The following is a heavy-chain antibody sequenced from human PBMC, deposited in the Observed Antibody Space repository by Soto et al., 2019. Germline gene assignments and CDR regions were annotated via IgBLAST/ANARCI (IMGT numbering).Heavy chain of an antibody. Sequence: PGGSLRLSCAASGFSFSTYSMNWVRQAPGKGLEWVSCITGSSSSVYYADSVKGRFTISRDDAKNSLYLQMNSLRPEDTAIYYCAKDLVYFGELIFDYWGQGVLVTVSS. J-gene: IGHJ4*02. CDR2: ITGSSSSV. CDR1: GFSFSTYS. D-gene: IGHD3-10*01. V-gene: IGHV3-48*01. CDR3: AKDLVYFGELIFDY.